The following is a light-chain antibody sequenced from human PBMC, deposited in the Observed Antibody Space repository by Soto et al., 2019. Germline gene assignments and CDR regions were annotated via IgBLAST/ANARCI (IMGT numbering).Light chain of an antibody. Sequence: DIQMTQSPTSLSPSVGDRVAITCRASQSISTYLHWYQQKPGKAPKLLIYAASSLQSGVPSRFSGSGSGTDFTLTISSLQPEDFATYYCQQSYSTPFTFGQGTRLENK. CDR1: QSISTY. J-gene: IGKJ5*01. V-gene: IGKV1-39*01. CDR3: QQSYSTPFT. CDR2: AAS.